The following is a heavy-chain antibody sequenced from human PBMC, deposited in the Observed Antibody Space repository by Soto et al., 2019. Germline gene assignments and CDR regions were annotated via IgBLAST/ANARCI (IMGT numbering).Heavy chain of an antibody. V-gene: IGHV4-59*01. CDR3: ARGLGRYYDFWSGSRFDP. CDR1: GGSISSYY. CDR2: IYYSGST. Sequence: PSETLSLTCTVSGGSISSYYWSWIRQPPGKGLEWIGYIYYSGSTNYNPSLKSRVTISVDTSKNQFSLKLSSVTAADTAVYYCARGLGRYYDFWSGSRFDPWGQGTPVTVSS. D-gene: IGHD3-3*01. J-gene: IGHJ5*02.